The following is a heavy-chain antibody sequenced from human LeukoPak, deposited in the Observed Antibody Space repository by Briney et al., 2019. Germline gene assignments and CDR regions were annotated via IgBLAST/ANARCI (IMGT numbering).Heavy chain of an antibody. D-gene: IGHD3-3*01. CDR3: TRPTYYDFPEGSDY. CDR1: GFTFGDYA. V-gene: IGHV3-49*04. J-gene: IGHJ4*02. CDR2: IRSKAYGGTT. Sequence: GGSLRLSCTASGFTFGDYAMSWVRQAPGKGLEWVGFIRSKAYGGTTEYAASVKGRFTISRDDSKSIAYLQMNSLKTEDTAVYYCTRPTYYDFPEGSDYWGQGTLVTVSS.